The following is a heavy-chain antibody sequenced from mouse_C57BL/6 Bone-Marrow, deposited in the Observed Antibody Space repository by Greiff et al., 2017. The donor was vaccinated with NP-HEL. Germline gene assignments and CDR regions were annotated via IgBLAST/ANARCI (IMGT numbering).Heavy chain of an antibody. CDR3: AREGWDFDD. Sequence: EVKLMESGGGLVKPGGSLKLSCAASGFTFSSYAMSWVRQTPEKRLEWVATISDGGSYTYSPDNVKGRFTISRDNAKNNLYLQMSHLKSEDTAMYYCAREGWDFDDWGQGTTLTVSS. J-gene: IGHJ2*01. D-gene: IGHD3-3*01. V-gene: IGHV5-4*01. CDR1: GFTFSSYA. CDR2: ISDGGSYT.